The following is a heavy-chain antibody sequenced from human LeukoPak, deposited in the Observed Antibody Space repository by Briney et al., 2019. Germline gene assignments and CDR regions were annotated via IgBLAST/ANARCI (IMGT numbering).Heavy chain of an antibody. CDR2: IIPTFGTA. V-gene: IGHV1-69*05. J-gene: IGHJ4*02. D-gene: IGHD2-2*01. CDR3: AGGYCSSTSCYVPSRY. CDR1: GGTFSSYA. Sequence: SVKVSCKASGGTFSSYAISWVRQAPGQGLEWMGGIIPTFGTANYAQKFQGRVTITTDESTSTAYMELSSLRSEDTAVYYCAGGYCSSTSCYVPSRYWGQGTLVTVSS.